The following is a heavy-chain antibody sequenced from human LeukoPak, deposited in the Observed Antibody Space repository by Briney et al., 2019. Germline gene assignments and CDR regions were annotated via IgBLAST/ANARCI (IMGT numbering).Heavy chain of an antibody. D-gene: IGHD3-3*01. CDR1: GYTLTELS. CDR2: INPSGGST. Sequence: GASVKVSCKVSGYTLTELSMHWVRQAPGQGLEWMGIINPSGGSTSYAQKFQGRVTMTRDMSTSTVYMELSSLRSEDTAVYYCARDGGDTIFGVVISPYYYMDVWGKGTTVTVSS. CDR3: ARDGGDTIFGVVISPYYYMDV. J-gene: IGHJ6*03. V-gene: IGHV1-46*01.